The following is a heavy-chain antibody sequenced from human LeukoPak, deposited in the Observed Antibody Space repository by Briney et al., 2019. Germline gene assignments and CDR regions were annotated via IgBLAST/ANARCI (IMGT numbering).Heavy chain of an antibody. Sequence: GGSLRLSCAASGFTFSSYEMNWVRQAPGKGLEWVSYISSSGKNIYFADSVKGRFTISRDSSKSTLYLQMNSLRAEDDTAVYYCATRNFDDSGIYALGYWGQGTLVTVSS. J-gene: IGHJ4*02. CDR2: ISSSGKNI. V-gene: IGHV3-48*03. CDR1: GFTFSSYE. CDR3: ATRNFDDSGIYALGY. D-gene: IGHD3-10*01.